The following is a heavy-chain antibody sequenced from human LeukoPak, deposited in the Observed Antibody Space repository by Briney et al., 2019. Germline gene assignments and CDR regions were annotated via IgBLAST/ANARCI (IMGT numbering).Heavy chain of an antibody. CDR3: ARVPSYYGSGSYYFDY. D-gene: IGHD3-10*01. CDR2: IYTSGST. Sequence: SETLSLTCTVSGGSISSYYWSWIRQPPGKGLEWIGYIYTSGSTNYNPSLKSRVTMSVDTSKNQFSLKLSSVTAADTAVYYCARVPSYYGSGSYYFDYWGQGTLVTVSS. J-gene: IGHJ4*02. V-gene: IGHV4-4*08. CDR1: GGSISSYY.